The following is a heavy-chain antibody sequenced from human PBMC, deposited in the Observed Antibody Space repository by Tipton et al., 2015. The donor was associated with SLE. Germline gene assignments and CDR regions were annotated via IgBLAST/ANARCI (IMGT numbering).Heavy chain of an antibody. CDR1: GDSISSGAYA. J-gene: IGHJ4*02. CDR2: IFPSGTT. D-gene: IGHD6-6*01. CDR3: ARVVEQLVGFDY. V-gene: IGHV4-30-2*01. Sequence: TLSLTCAVSGDSISSGAYAWSWLRQPPGKGLELIGYIFPSGTTTYHPSLKSRVTISVDTSKNQFSLKLSSVTAADTAVYYCARVVEQLVGFDYWGQGTLVTVSS.